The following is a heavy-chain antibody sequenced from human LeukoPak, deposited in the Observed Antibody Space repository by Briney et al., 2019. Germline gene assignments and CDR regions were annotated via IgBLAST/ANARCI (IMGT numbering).Heavy chain of an antibody. V-gene: IGHV1-24*01. J-gene: IGHJ4*02. D-gene: IGHD3-22*01. CDR1: GYTLTQLS. CDR3: ATEANGYFLY. CDR2: FDPEDGET. Sequence: ASVKVSCKVSGYTLTQLSIHWVRQAPGKGLEWMGGFDPEDGETIYAQQFQGGLTMTEDTSTDTAYMEVSSLTTEDTAVSYCATEANGYFLYWGQGTLVTVSS.